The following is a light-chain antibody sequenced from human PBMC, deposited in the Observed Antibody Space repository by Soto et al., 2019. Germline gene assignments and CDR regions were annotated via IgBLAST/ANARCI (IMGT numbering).Light chain of an antibody. CDR2: GAP. Sequence: EIVMKQSPATLSVSPGGRATLSCRASQSSGDTLAWYQQKPGQAPRLLIYGAPSRFTGFPARFSGSGSGPDFALTISSLRSLDFEFYYCQQYDNWPWTFGQGTKVEIK. CDR3: QQYDNWPWT. CDR1: QSSGDT. J-gene: IGKJ1*01. V-gene: IGKV3-15*01.